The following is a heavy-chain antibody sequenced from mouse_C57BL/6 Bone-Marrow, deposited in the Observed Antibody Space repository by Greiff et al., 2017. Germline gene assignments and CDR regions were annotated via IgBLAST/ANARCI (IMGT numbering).Heavy chain of an antibody. CDR2: IYPTSGRT. CDR3: ARACPLGRSVDY. V-gene: IGHV1-55*01. D-gene: IGHD4-1*01. CDR1: GYTFTSYW. Sequence: VQLQQPGAELVKPGASVKMSCKASGYTFTSYWITWVKQRPGQGLEWIGDIYPTSGRTNYNEKFKSKAILTVDTSSNTAYMQLSSLTSEDSAVFYCARACPLGRSVDYWGEGTTLTVSS. J-gene: IGHJ2*01.